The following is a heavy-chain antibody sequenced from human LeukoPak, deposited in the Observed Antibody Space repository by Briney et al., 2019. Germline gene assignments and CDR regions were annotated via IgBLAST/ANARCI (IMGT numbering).Heavy chain of an antibody. CDR1: GFTFSSYE. V-gene: IGHV3-48*03. D-gene: IGHD3-10*02. Sequence: GGSLRLSCAASGFTFSSYEMNWVRKAPGKGLEWVSYISSSGSTIYYADSVKGRFTISRENAKNSLYLQMNSLRGEDTAVYYCAELGITMIGGVWGKGTTVTISS. J-gene: IGHJ6*04. CDR2: ISSSGSTI. CDR3: AELGITMIGGV.